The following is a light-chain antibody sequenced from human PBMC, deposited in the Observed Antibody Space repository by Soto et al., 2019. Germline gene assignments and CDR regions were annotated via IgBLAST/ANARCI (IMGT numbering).Light chain of an antibody. Sequence: SYELTQPPSLSVAPGKTARIPCGGDNIGSKSVHWYQQKPGQAPVMVIYYDSDRPSGIPERFSGSNSGNTATLTISRVEAGDEADYYCHVWDSSTDHLFGGGTQLTVL. CDR2: YDS. CDR3: HVWDSSTDHL. CDR1: NIGSKS. V-gene: IGLV3-21*04. J-gene: IGLJ3*02.